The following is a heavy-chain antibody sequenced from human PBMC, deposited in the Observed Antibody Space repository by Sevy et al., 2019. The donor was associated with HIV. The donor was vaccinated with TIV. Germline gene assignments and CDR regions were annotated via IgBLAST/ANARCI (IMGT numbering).Heavy chain of an antibody. J-gene: IGHJ6*02. V-gene: IGHV3-15*01. D-gene: IGHD3-10*01. CDR1: GFTFSNAW. CDR3: TTRRGGLLWFGELSQNYYYGMDV. CDR2: IKSKTDGGTT. Sequence: GGSLRLSCAASGFTFSNAWMSWVRQAPGKGLEWVGRIKSKTDGGTTDYAAPVKGRFTISRDDSKNTLYLQMNSLKTEDTAVYYCTTRRGGLLWFGELSQNYYYGMDVWGQGTTVTVSS.